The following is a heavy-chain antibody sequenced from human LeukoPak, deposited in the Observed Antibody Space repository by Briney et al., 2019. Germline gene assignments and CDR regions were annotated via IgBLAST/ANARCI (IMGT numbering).Heavy chain of an antibody. V-gene: IGHV3-21*01. CDR3: AREYCSGGRCYAYLDN. Sequence: GGSLRLSCAASGFTFNIYSMNWVRQFPGKGLDWVSSISSSSSNTYYADSVKGRFTISRDNAKNSLYLQMNSLRAEDTAVYYCAREYCSGGRCYAYLDNWGPGTLVTVSS. J-gene: IGHJ4*02. D-gene: IGHD2-15*01. CDR1: GFTFNIYS. CDR2: ISSSSSNT.